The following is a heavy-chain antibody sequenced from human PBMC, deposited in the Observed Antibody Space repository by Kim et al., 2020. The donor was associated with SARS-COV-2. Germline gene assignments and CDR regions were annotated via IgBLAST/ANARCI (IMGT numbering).Heavy chain of an antibody. Sequence: ADSVKGRLTISRHNAKNTLFLQMDSLRVEDTAVYYCAKDLLYVPGRGYFDSWGQGVLVTVSS. V-gene: IGHV3-11*05. CDR3: AKDLLYVPGRGYFDS. J-gene: IGHJ4*02. D-gene: IGHD3-10*01.